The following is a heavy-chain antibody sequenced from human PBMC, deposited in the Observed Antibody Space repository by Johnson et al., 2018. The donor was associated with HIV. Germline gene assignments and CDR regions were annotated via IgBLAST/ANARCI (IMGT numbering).Heavy chain of an antibody. CDR3: ARAVGVWGDQLGFDI. Sequence: QVQLVESGGGVVQPGRSLRLSCAASGFTFSSYGMHWVRQAPGKGLEWVAIISYDGSNKYYADSVKGRFTISRDNSKNSLYLQMNSLRAEDTAVYYCARAVGVWGDQLGFDIWGRMTRVTVS. V-gene: IGHV3-30*03. CDR2: ISYDGSNK. CDR1: GFTFSSYG. J-gene: IGHJ3*02. D-gene: IGHD3-16*01.